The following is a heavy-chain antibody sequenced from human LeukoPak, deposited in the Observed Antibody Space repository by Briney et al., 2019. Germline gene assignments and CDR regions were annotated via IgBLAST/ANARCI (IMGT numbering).Heavy chain of an antibody. CDR2: ISSSGSTI. CDR3: ARAGRFLEWLDRWFDP. CDR1: GFTFSDYY. Sequence: GWSLRLSCAASGFTFSDYYMSWIRQAPGKGLEGVSYISSSGSTIYYPDSVNGRFTISRDNAKNSLYLQMNSLRAEDTAVYYCARAGRFLEWLDRWFDPWGQGTLVTVSS. J-gene: IGHJ5*02. V-gene: IGHV3-11*01. D-gene: IGHD3-3*01.